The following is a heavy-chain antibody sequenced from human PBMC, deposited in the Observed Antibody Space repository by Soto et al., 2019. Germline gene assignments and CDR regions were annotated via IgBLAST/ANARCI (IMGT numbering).Heavy chain of an antibody. CDR3: ARGRGGVQH. Sequence: SETLSLTCAVYGGSFSGYYCSWIRQPPGKGLEWTGELNDSGSTNYNASLKSRVSISVDTSKNQFSLKLSSVTAADTAVYYCARGRGGVQHWGQGTLVTVSS. CDR2: LNDSGST. D-gene: IGHD3-10*01. V-gene: IGHV4-34*01. J-gene: IGHJ1*01. CDR1: GGSFSGYY.